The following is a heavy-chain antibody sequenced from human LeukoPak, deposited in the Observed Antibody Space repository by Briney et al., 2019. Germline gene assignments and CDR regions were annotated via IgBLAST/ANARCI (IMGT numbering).Heavy chain of an antibody. J-gene: IGHJ5*01. CDR2: IGTFGGDT. V-gene: IGHV1-18*01. D-gene: IGHD3-22*01. CDR1: TSR. CDR3: DDSGYNRDFDS. Sequence: ASVKVSCKATSRISWVRQAPGQGLEWMGWIGTFGGDTYYAQKFQGRITVTTDTSTSTVYMELRKLRSGDTAVYYCDDSGYNRDFDSWGQGTLVTVSS.